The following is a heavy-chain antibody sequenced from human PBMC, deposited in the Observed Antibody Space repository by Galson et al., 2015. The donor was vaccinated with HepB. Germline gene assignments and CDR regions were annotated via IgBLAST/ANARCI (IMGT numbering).Heavy chain of an antibody. D-gene: IGHD2-21*01. CDR2: ISSNGATI. CDR1: GLTFTSST. CDR3: ARRGFCNPATYSTGGVGPAGYWFFHL. V-gene: IGHV3-48*02. J-gene: IGHJ2*01. Sequence: SLRLSCAASGLTFTSSTMNWVRQAPGRGLEWLAYISSNGATIYSADSVKGRVTISRDNGQNSVSLQMKSLRDDDPALYFCARRGFCNPATYSTGGVGPAGYWFFHLWGRGTPVTVSS.